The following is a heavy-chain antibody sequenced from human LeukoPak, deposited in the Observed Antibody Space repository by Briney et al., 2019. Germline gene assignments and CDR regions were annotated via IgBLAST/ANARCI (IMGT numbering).Heavy chain of an antibody. D-gene: IGHD5-12*01. CDR2: FDPEDGET. CDR1: GYTLTELS. Sequence: ASVKVSCKVSGYTLTELSMHWVRQAPGKGLEWMGGFDPEDGETIYAQKFQGRVTMTEDTSTDTAYMELSSPRSEDTAVYYCAGGYSGYDYFDYWGQGTLVTVSS. J-gene: IGHJ4*02. CDR3: AGGYSGYDYFDY. V-gene: IGHV1-24*01.